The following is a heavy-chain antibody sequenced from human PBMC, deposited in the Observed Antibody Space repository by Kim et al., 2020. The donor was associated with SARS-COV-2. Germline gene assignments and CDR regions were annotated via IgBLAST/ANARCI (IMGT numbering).Heavy chain of an antibody. CDR1: GYTFTSYA. D-gene: IGHD3-22*01. CDR3: AREGIDYYDSSGTDY. CDR2: INAGNGNT. J-gene: IGHJ4*02. V-gene: IGHV1-3*01. Sequence: ASVKVSCKASGYTFTSYAMHWVRQAPGQRLEWMGWINAGNGNTKHSQKFQGRVTITRDTSASTAYMELGSLRSEDTAVYYCAREGIDYYDSSGTDYWGQGTLVTVSS.